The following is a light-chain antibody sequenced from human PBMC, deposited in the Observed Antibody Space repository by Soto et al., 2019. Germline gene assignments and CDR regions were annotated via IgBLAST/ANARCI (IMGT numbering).Light chain of an antibody. CDR2: DAS. CDR3: QQYDNPPGT. CDR1: QDISKY. Sequence: DIQMTQSPSSLSASVGDRVTITCQASQDISKYLNWYQQKPGKAPKLLIYDASNLETGVPPRFSGSGSGTDFSFTISSLQPEDIATYYCQQYDNPPGTFGQGTKLEIK. V-gene: IGKV1-33*01. J-gene: IGKJ2*02.